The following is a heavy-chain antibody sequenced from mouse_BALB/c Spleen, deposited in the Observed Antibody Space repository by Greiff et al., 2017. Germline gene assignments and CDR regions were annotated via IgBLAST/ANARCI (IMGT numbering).Heavy chain of an antibody. D-gene: IGHD2-14*01. V-gene: IGHV14-3*02. CDR3: AKGYDVAEFAD. CDR2: IDPANGNT. CDR1: GFNIKDTY. J-gene: IGHJ3*01. Sequence: EVQLQQSGAELVKPGASVKLSCTASGFNIKDTYMHWVKQRPEQGLEWIGRIDPANGNTKYDPKFQGKATITADTSSNTAYLQLSSLTSEDTAVYYCAKGYDVAEFADWGQGTLVTVAA.